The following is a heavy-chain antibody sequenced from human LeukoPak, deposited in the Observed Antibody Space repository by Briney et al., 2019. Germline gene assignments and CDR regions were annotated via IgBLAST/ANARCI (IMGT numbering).Heavy chain of an antibody. J-gene: IGHJ4*02. CDR3: AKGTKLAVAANNYLDY. V-gene: IGHV3-23*01. CDR2: ISGSGGST. D-gene: IGHD2-15*01. Sequence: GRSLRLSCAASGFTFSSYAINWVRQAPGKGLEWVSIISGSGGSTYYADSVKGRFTISRDNSKNTLYLQMNSLRAEDTAVYYCAKGTKLAVAANNYLDYWGQGTLLTVSS. CDR1: GFTFSSYA.